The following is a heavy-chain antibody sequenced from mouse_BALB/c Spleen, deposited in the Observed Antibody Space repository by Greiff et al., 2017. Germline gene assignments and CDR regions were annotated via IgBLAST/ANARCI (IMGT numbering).Heavy chain of an antibody. CDR1: GFTFSSYT. V-gene: IGHV5-12-2*01. CDR3: ARHYYGYVNYAMDY. J-gene: IGHJ4*01. CDR2: ISNGGGST. D-gene: IGHD1-2*01. Sequence: EVKLMESGGGLVQPGGSLKLSCAASGFTFSSYTMSWVRQTPEKRLEWVAYISNGGGSTYYPDTVKGRFTISRDNAKNTLYLQMSSLKSEDTAMYYCARHYYGYVNYAMDYWGQGTSVTVSS.